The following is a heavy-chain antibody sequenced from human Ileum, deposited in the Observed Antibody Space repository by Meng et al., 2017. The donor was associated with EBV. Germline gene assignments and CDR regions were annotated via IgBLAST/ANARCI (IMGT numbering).Heavy chain of an antibody. J-gene: IGHJ5*02. CDR2: IIPIFGTA. V-gene: IGHV1-69*01. CDR1: GGILRAYA. D-gene: IGHD3-22*01. CDR3: ARDGRQYYYDSSGYHPNWFDP. Sequence: VLAGAWQETPGAQVSVSCKAAGGILRAYAISWVRQAAGQGLEWMGGIIPIFGTANYAQKFQGRVTITADESTSTAYMELSSLRSEDTAVYYCARDGRQYYYDSSGYHPNWFDPWGQGTLVTVSS.